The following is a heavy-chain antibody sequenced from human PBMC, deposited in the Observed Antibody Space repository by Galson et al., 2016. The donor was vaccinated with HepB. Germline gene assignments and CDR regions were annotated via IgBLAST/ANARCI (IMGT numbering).Heavy chain of an antibody. CDR2: IYNSGDT. Sequence: SLRLSCAASGLSVSMTYMTWVRQAPVRGQEWVSVIYNSGDTYYADSGRGRFTISRDISKNTVYLQMNILRAEDTALYYCAGGHCSDGLYYNNPDWWGQGTLVTVSS. V-gene: IGHV3-53*01. D-gene: IGHD2-8*01. CDR1: GLSVSMTY. CDR3: AGGHCSDGLYYNNPDW. J-gene: IGHJ4*02.